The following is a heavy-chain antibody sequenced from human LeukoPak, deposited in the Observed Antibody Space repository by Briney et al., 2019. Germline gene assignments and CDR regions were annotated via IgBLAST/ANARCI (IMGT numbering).Heavy chain of an antibody. D-gene: IGHD3-10*01. J-gene: IGHJ5*02. Sequence: SETLSLTCAVYGGSFSGYYWSWIRQPPGKGLEWIGYIYYSGSTNYNPSLKSRVTISVDTSKNQFSLKLSSVTAADTAVYYCARLYYGSGSPHAFDPWGQGTLVTVSS. V-gene: IGHV4-59*08. CDR3: ARLYYGSGSPHAFDP. CDR2: IYYSGST. CDR1: GGSFSGYY.